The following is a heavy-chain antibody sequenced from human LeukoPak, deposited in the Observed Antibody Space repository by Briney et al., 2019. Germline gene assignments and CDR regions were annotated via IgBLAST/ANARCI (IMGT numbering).Heavy chain of an antibody. CDR3: ARKTYCSGGRCYGENWFDP. CDR1: GGSISGYH. V-gene: IGHV4-59*08. D-gene: IGHD2-15*01. Sequence: SETLSLTCTVIGGSISGYHWNWIRQFPGKGLEWISNIFYTGNTDYNPSLKSRVTISINTSKNEISLTLRSVTAADTAVYYCARKTYCSGGRCYGENWFDPWGQGILVTVSS. CDR2: IFYTGNT. J-gene: IGHJ5*02.